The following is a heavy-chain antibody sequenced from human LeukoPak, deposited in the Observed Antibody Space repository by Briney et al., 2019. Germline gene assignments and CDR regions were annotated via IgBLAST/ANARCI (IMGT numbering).Heavy chain of an antibody. CDR3: ARLYYDSSRYPNWFDP. D-gene: IGHD3-22*01. CDR1: GDSISSYY. J-gene: IGHJ5*02. Sequence: SGTLSLTCTVSGDSISSYYWSWIRQPPGKGLEWIGYIYYSGSTNYNPSLKSRVTISVDTSKNQFSLKLSSVTAAETAVYYCARLYYDSSRYPNWFDPWGQGTLVTVSS. CDR2: IYYSGST. V-gene: IGHV4-59*08.